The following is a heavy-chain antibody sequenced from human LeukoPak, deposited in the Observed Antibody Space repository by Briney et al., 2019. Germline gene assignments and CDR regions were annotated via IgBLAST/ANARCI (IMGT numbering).Heavy chain of an antibody. CDR3: ARVAYYYGSGSYPYYFDY. CDR1: GFTVSSNY. V-gene: IGHV3-53*01. J-gene: IGHJ4*02. CDR2: IYSGGST. Sequence: PRGSLRLPCAASGFTVSSNYMSWVRQAPGKGLEWVSVIYSGGSTYYADSVKGRFTISRDNSKNTLYLQMNSPRAEDTAVYYCARVAYYYGSGSYPYYFDYWGQGTLVTVSS. D-gene: IGHD3-10*01.